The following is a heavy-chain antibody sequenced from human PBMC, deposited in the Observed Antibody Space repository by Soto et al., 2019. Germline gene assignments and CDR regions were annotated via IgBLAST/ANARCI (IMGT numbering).Heavy chain of an antibody. CDR2: INAGNGNT. J-gene: IGHJ4*02. V-gene: IGHV1-3*01. CDR1: GYTFTSYA. CDR3: ARDGDFWSGYYVDWENKHFDY. D-gene: IGHD3-3*01. Sequence: QVQLVQSGAEVKKPGASVKVSCKASGYTFTSYAMHWVRQAPGQRLEWMGWINAGNGNTKYSQKFQGRVTITRDTSASTGYMELSSLRSEDTAVYYCARDGDFWSGYYVDWENKHFDYWGQGTLVTVSS.